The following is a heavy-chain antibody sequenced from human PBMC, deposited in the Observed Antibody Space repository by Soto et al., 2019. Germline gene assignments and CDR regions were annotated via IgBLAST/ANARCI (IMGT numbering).Heavy chain of an antibody. D-gene: IGHD1-1*01. Sequence: QVHLVQSGAEVKKPGASVKVSCKASGYTFTSYGITWVRQAPGQGLEWMGWISAHNGNTDYPQKLQGRVIVTRDTSTSTAYMELRSLRSDDTAVDYCARGRYGDYWGQGAMVTVSS. V-gene: IGHV1-18*01. CDR1: GYTFTSYG. CDR3: ARGRYGDY. CDR2: ISAHNGNT. J-gene: IGHJ4*02.